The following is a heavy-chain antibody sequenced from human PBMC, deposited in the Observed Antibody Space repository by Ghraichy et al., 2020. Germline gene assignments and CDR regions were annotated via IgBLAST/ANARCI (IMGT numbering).Heavy chain of an antibody. J-gene: IGHJ4*02. CDR3: AYHYFPDHTPVYYEFSFDF. Sequence: SGPTLVKPTQTLTLTCTFSGFSLSNGVGVAWIRQPPGKALEWLGFIFWDDTKHYTPSLKSRLTITKDTSKNQVVLTMTNMDPVDTGTYFCAYHYFPDHTPVYYEFSFDFWGQGTQVTVSS. CDR2: IFWDDTK. D-gene: IGHD2/OR15-2a*01. V-gene: IGHV2-5*02. CDR1: GFSLSNGVG.